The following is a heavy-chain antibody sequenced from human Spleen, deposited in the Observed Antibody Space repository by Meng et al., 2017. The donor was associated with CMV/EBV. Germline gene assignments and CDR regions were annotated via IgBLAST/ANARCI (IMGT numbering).Heavy chain of an antibody. Sequence: SGDPFKTHAVFGVRQAPGPGLEWMGGIKTTYGTPNYAQKFRDRLTITTDGSTSTVYMELTSLRFEDTAVYYCASGARGLVGSTLDYWGQGTLVTVSS. V-gene: IGHV1-69*05. D-gene: IGHD2-15*01. CDR2: IKTTYGTP. CDR3: ASGARGLVGSTLDY. J-gene: IGHJ4*02. CDR1: GDPFKTHA.